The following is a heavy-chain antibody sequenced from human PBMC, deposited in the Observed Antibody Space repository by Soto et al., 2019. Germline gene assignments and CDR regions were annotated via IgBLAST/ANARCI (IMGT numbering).Heavy chain of an antibody. Sequence: PGGSLRLSCAASGFTFSTYAMAWIRQAPGKGLEWVSGISNNGGRTYYAASVKGRFTISRDNSKNTLYLQMNSLSPEDTAIYYCAKDHHTTIPVASDCWGQATRVTVSS. CDR3: AKDHHTTIPVASDC. J-gene: IGHJ4*02. CDR1: GFTFSTYA. CDR2: ISNNGGRT. V-gene: IGHV3-23*01. D-gene: IGHD6-19*01.